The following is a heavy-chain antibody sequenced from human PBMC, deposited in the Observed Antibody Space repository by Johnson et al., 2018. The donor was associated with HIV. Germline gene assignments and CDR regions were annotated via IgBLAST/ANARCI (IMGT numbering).Heavy chain of an antibody. CDR3: ARGNITMIVETSYAFDI. J-gene: IGHJ3*02. V-gene: IGHV3-64*01. Sequence: VQLVESGGGLVQPGGSLRLSCAASGFTFSSYAMHWVRQAPGKGLEYVSAISSNGGSTYNAHSVKGRFPISRDNSKNTLYLQMGSLRAEDMAVYYCARGNITMIVETSYAFDIWGQGTMVTVSS. CDR2: ISSNGGST. CDR1: GFTFSSYA. D-gene: IGHD3-22*01.